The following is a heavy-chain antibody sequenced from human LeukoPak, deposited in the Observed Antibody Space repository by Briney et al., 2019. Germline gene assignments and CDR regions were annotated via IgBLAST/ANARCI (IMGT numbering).Heavy chain of an antibody. D-gene: IGHD6-6*01. CDR3: ARGSSSSGQGFDY. V-gene: IGHV4-34*01. Sequence: PSETLSLTCAVYGGSFSGYYWSWIRQPPGKGLEWIGEINHSGSTNYNPSLKSRVTISVDTSKNQFSLKLSSVTAADTAVYYCARGSSSSGQGFDYWGQGTLVTVSS. CDR2: INHSGST. CDR1: GGSFSGYY. J-gene: IGHJ4*02.